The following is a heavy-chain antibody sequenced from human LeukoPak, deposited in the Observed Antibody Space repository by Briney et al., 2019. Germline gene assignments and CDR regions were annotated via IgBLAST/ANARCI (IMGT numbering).Heavy chain of an antibody. CDR1: GFTFSSYG. D-gene: IGHD4-11*01. CDR2: IRYDGSNK. Sequence: PGGSLRLSCAASGFTFSSYGMHWVRQAPGKGLEWVAFIRYDGSNKYYADSVKGRFTISRDNSKNTLYLQMNSLRAEDTAVYYCAHSPLYSNYYFDYWGQGTLVTVSS. CDR3: AHSPLYSNYYFDY. J-gene: IGHJ4*02. V-gene: IGHV3-30*02.